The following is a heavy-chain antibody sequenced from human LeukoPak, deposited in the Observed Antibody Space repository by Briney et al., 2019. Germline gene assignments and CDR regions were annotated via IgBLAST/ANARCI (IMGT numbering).Heavy chain of an antibody. V-gene: IGHV3-30*18. CDR3: AKWGRDGYNNGY. Sequence: GGSLRLSCAASGFTFSSYGMHWVRQAPGKGLEWVAVISYDGSNKYYAGSVKGRFAISRDNSKNTLYLQMNSLRAEDTAVYYCAKWGRDGYNNGYWGQGTLVTVSS. J-gene: IGHJ4*02. D-gene: IGHD5-24*01. CDR2: ISYDGSNK. CDR1: GFTFSSYG.